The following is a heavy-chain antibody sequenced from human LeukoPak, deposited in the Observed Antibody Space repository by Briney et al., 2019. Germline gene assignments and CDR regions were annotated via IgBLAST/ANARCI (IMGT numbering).Heavy chain of an antibody. Sequence: GGALRLSCVASGFTFTNYWMHWVRQAPGGGLVWVSRMNTDGSDTSYADSVKGRFTISRDNARNTLYLRMNSLRVEDTAVYYCARYYGPGTYAVDYWGQGTLVTVSS. D-gene: IGHD3-10*01. CDR3: ARYYGPGTYAVDY. CDR1: GFTFTNYW. CDR2: MNTDGSDT. V-gene: IGHV3-74*01. J-gene: IGHJ4*02.